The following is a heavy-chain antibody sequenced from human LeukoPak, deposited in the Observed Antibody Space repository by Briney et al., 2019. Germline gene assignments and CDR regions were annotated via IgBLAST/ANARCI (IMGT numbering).Heavy chain of an antibody. J-gene: IGHJ4*02. CDR2: IYSGGST. Sequence: GGSLRLSCVASGFTFSSSWMTWVRQAPGKGLEWVSVIYSGGSTYYADSVKGRFTISRDNSKNTLYLQMNSLRAEDTAVYYCAKDPRSGGSWAFDYWGQGTLVTVSS. V-gene: IGHV3-66*01. CDR1: GFTFSSSW. D-gene: IGHD2-15*01. CDR3: AKDPRSGGSWAFDY.